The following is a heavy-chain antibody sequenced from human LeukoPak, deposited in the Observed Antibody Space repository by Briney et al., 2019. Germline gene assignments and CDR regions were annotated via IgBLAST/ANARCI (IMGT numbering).Heavy chain of an antibody. CDR1: GYTFTSYD. V-gene: IGHV1-8*01. CDR3: ARGWSGYWKMGY. Sequence: ASVKVSCTASGYTFTSYDINWVRQATGQGLEWMGWMNPNSGNTGYAQKFPGRVTMTRNTSISTAYMELSSLRSEDTAVYYCARGWSGYWKMGYWGQGTLVTVSS. D-gene: IGHD3-3*01. CDR2: MNPNSGNT. J-gene: IGHJ4*02.